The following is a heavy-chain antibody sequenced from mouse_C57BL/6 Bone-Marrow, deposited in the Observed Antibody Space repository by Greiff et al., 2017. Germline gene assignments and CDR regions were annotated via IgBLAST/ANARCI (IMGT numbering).Heavy chain of an antibody. CDR3: ARRSSHYYAMDY. D-gene: IGHD1-1*01. CDR1: GYSFTGYY. CDR2: INPSTGGT. J-gene: IGHJ4*01. V-gene: IGHV1-42*01. Sequence: EVHLVESGPELVKPGASVKISCKASGYSFTGYYMNWVKQSPEKSLEWIGEINPSTGGTTYNQKFKAKATLTVDKSSSTAYMQLKSLTSEDSAVYYCARRSSHYYAMDYWGQGTSVTVSS.